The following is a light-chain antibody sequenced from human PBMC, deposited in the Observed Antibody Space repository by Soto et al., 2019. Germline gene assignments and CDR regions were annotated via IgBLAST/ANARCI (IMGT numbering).Light chain of an antibody. CDR1: QDITNY. Sequence: DIQLTQSPPSLSASVGDAVTITCQASQDITNYLNWYQQRSGKSPKLLIFYAANLERGVPSRFSGSGSGTHFTFTISSLQPEDVATYYCQQYENRPLTFGGGTKVE. CDR3: QQYENRPLT. V-gene: IGKV1-33*01. CDR2: YAA. J-gene: IGKJ4*01.